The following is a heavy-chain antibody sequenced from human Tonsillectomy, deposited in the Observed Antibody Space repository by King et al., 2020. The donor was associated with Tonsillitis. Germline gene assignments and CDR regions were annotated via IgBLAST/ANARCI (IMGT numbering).Heavy chain of an antibody. D-gene: IGHD1-26*01. CDR2: ISYDGSNK. CDR3: ARRVGGFDY. J-gene: IGHJ4*02. Sequence: VQLVESGGGVVQPGRSLRLSCAASGFTFSSYAMHWVRQAPGKGLEWVAVISYDGSNKYYADSVKGRFTISRDNSKNTLYLQMNSLRAEDTAVYYCARRVGGFDYWGQGTLVTVSS. CDR1: GFTFSSYA. V-gene: IGHV3-30*04.